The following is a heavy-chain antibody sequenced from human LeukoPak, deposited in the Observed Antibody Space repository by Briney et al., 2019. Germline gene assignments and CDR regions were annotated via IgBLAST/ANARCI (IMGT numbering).Heavy chain of an antibody. J-gene: IGHJ6*04. CDR3: ARRAYSGSYA. CDR1: GGSFSGYY. Sequence: PSETLSLTCAVYGGSFSGYYWSWIRQPPGKGLEWIGEINHSGSTNYNPSLKSRVTISVDTSKNQFSLKLSSVTAADTAVYYCARRAYSGSYAWGKGTTVTISS. D-gene: IGHD1-26*01. V-gene: IGHV4-34*01. CDR2: INHSGST.